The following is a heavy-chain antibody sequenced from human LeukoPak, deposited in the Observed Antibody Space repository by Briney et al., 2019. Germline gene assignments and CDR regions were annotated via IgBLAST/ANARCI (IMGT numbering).Heavy chain of an antibody. V-gene: IGHV1-18*01. Sequence: ASVKVSCKASGYTFNRYGISWVRQAPGQGLEWMGWINTYNDNTKYAQRVQGRVTLTTDTATRTAYMELRSLKSDGTAVYYCARDGDCIGGSCCLHYSFYYMDVWGKGTTVTVSS. CDR3: ARDGDCIGGSCCLHYSFYYMDV. CDR2: INTYNDNT. J-gene: IGHJ6*03. D-gene: IGHD2-15*01. CDR1: GYTFNRYG.